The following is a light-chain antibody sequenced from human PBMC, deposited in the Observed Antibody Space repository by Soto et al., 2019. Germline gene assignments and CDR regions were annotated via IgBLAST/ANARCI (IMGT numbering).Light chain of an antibody. CDR2: GAS. J-gene: IGKJ2*01. CDR3: QQYGSSPYT. V-gene: IGKV3-20*01. CDR1: QSVSSSY. Sequence: EIVLTQSPGTLSLSPRERATLSCRASQSVSSSYLAWYQQKPGQAPRLLMYGASSRATGIPHRFSGSGSRTDFTLTISRLEPEDFAVYYCQQYGSSPYTFGRGTKLEIK.